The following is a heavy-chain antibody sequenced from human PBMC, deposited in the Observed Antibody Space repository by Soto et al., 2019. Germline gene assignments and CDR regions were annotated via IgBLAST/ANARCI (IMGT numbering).Heavy chain of an antibody. CDR1: GGSISSYY. CDR2: IYYSGST. J-gene: IGHJ4*02. CDR3: ARGGREYDFWSGYLFDY. D-gene: IGHD3-3*01. V-gene: IGHV4-59*01. Sequence: PSETLSLTCTVSGGSISSYYWSWIRQPPGKGLEWIGYIYYSGSTNYNPSLKSRVTKSVDTSKNQFSLKLSSVTAADTVVYYCARGGREYDFWSGYLFDYWGQGTLVTVSS.